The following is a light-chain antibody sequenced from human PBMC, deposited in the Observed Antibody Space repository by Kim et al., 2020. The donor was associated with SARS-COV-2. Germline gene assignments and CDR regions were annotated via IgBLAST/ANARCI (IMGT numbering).Light chain of an antibody. CDR1: QSLSSY. J-gene: IGKJ4*01. Sequence: ENVVTQSPATLSLSPGERATLSCRASQSLSSYIAWYQQKPGQAPRLLIYDSSNRVTGIPARFSGSGSGTDFTRTISNLQPEDFAVYYCQQRINWPPELTFGGGTRVEI. CDR2: DSS. CDR3: QQRINWPPELT. V-gene: IGKV3-11*01.